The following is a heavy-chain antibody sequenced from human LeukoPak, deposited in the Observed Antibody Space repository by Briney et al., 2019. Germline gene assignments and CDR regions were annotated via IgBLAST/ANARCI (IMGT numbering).Heavy chain of an antibody. J-gene: IGHJ4*02. Sequence: GGSLRLSCAASGFTFSSYWMSWVRQAPGKGLECVANIKQDGSEKYYVDSVKGRFTISRDNGKNSLYLQMNSLRVEDTAVYYCARDGRSSGSNYYWVQGTLLTVSS. D-gene: IGHD3-10*01. CDR2: IKQDGSEK. CDR3: ARDGRSSGSNYY. CDR1: GFTFSSYW. V-gene: IGHV3-7*04.